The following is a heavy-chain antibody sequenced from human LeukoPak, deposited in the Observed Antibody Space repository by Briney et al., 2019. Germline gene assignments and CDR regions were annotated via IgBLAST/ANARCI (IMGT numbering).Heavy chain of an antibody. CDR1: GFTFSDYY. D-gene: IGHD3-22*01. J-gene: IGHJ4*02. V-gene: IGHV3-11*06. CDR2: ITSSSSYI. CDR3: ARVRYDSSGYYSLSDY. Sequence: GGSLRLSCAASGFTFSDYYMSWIRQAPGKGLEWVSSITSSSSYIYYADSVKGRFTISRDNAKNSLYLQMNSLRAEDTAVYYCARVRYDSSGYYSLSDYWGQGTLVTVSS.